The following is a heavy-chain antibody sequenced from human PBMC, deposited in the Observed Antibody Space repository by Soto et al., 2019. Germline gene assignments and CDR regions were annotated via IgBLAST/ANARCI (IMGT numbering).Heavy chain of an antibody. J-gene: IGHJ6*02. CDR3: ASRSGSHCISTSCQYHYYGMDV. Sequence: GGSLRLSCAASGFTFSSYAMHWVRQAPGKGLEWVAVISYDGGNKYYADSVKGRFTISRDNSKNTLYLQMNSLRAEDTAVYYCASRSGSHCISTSCQYHYYGMDVWGQGTTVTVSS. CDR2: ISYDGGNK. CDR1: GFTFSSYA. D-gene: IGHD2-2*01. V-gene: IGHV3-30-3*01.